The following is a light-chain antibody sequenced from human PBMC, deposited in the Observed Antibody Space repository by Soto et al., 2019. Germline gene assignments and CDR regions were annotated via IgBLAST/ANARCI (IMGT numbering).Light chain of an antibody. CDR1: QGVSTW. J-gene: IGKJ4*01. V-gene: IGKV1D-12*01. CDR2: TAS. Sequence: DIPMTQSPSSVSASVGDRVTITCRARQGVSTWLAWYQQKPGKAPNLLIYTASSLQSGVPSRFSGSGSVTDFTLTISSLQPEDFATYYCQQTTTFPLTFGGGTKVEI. CDR3: QQTTTFPLT.